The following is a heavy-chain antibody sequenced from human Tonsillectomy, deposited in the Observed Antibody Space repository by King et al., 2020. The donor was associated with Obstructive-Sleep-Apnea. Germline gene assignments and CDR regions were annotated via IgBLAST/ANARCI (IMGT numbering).Heavy chain of an antibody. CDR1: GGSINSGGYY. Sequence: QLQESGPGLVKPSQTLSLTCTVSGGSINSGGYYWTWIRQHPGKGLEWIGNIYYRGSTSYNPSLKSRVTISVDTSKNQFSLKLNSVTAAGTAVYYCAREADYDYVWGTFRLTDYYYHMDVWGQGTTVTVSS. CDR3: AREADYDYVWGTFRLTDYYYHMDV. V-gene: IGHV4-31*03. D-gene: IGHD3-16*02. J-gene: IGHJ6*02. CDR2: IYYRGST.